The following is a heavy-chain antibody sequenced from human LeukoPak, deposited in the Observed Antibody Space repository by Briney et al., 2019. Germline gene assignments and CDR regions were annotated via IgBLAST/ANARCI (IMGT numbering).Heavy chain of an antibody. J-gene: IGHJ5*01. V-gene: IGHV5-51*01. CDR3: ARRGRCSSTTCYASFDS. CDR1: GYSFTTYW. CDR2: IYPGDSDT. D-gene: IGHD2-2*01. Sequence: GESLQISCKGSGYSFTTYWIGWVRQMPGKGLEWMGIIYPGDSDTRYSPSFQGQVTISADKSINTAYLQWSSLKASDTAMYYCARRGRCSSTTCYASFDSWGQGTLVTVSS.